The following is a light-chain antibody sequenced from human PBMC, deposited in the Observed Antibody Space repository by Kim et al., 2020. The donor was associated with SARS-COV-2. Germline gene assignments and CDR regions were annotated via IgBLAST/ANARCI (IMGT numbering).Light chain of an antibody. CDR3: QQYDYRPRT. Sequence: VSPGERATLSCRASQSVSSKLAWYQQKPGQAPRLLIYGASTRATGIPARFSGTGSGTEFTLTISSLQSEDIAVYYCQQYDYRPRTFGQGTKVEIK. J-gene: IGKJ1*01. CDR1: QSVSSK. CDR2: GAS. V-gene: IGKV3-15*01.